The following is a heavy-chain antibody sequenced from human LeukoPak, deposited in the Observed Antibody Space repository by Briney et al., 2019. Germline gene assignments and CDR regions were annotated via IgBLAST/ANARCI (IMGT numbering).Heavy chain of an antibody. J-gene: IGHJ3*02. V-gene: IGHV3-7*01. CDR3: ARLGSFAHNTFDM. CDR1: GFTLNNYW. CDR2: IKQDESEK. Sequence: PGGSLRPSCAASGFTLNNYWMTWVRQAPGKGLEWVANIKQDESEKYYVDSVKGRFTISRDNAKNSLYLQMNSLRAEDTAVYYCARLGSFAHNTFDMWGQGTMVTVSS. D-gene: IGHD2/OR15-2a*01.